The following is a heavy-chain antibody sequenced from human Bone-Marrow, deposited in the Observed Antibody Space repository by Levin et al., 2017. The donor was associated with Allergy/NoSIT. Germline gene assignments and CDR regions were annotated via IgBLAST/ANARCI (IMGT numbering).Heavy chain of an antibody. CDR3: AREDCYVFDL. Sequence: SETLSLTCNPSGGSIRTGGYHWSWVRQHPGKGLEWIGYIYYSGSTYYNPSLKSRLTISIDTSKNQFSLRLTSVTAAAAAVYYCAREDCYVFDLWGQGTRVTVAS. CDR1: GGSIRTGGYH. D-gene: IGHD2-21*01. J-gene: IGHJ4*02. CDR2: IYYSGST. V-gene: IGHV4-31*03.